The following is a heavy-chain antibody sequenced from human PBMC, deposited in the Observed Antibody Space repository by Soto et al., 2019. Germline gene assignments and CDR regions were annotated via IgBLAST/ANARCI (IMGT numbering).Heavy chain of an antibody. Sequence: QITLKESGPTLVKPTQTLTLTCTFSGFSLSTSGVGVGWIRQPPGKAPEWLALIYWDDDKRYSPSLKSRLTITKDTSKHQVVLTMTNMDPVDTATYYCAHRPSYCSGGSCYSGFDYWGQGTLVTVSS. D-gene: IGHD2-15*01. CDR3: AHRPSYCSGGSCYSGFDY. CDR2: IYWDDDK. J-gene: IGHJ4*02. CDR1: GFSLSTSGVG. V-gene: IGHV2-5*02.